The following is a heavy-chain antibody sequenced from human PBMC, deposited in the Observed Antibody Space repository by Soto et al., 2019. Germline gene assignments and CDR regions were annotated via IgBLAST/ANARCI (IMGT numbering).Heavy chain of an antibody. D-gene: IGHD3-10*01. CDR2: IDPSDSYT. Sequence: PGESLKISCKGSGYSFTSYWISWVRQMPGKGLEWMGRIDPSDSYTNYSPSFQGHVTISADKSISTAYLQWSSLKASDTAMYYCARQPYYYGSGSYYPYYFDYWGQGTLVTVSS. CDR3: ARQPYYYGSGSYYPYYFDY. CDR1: GYSFTSYW. J-gene: IGHJ4*02. V-gene: IGHV5-10-1*01.